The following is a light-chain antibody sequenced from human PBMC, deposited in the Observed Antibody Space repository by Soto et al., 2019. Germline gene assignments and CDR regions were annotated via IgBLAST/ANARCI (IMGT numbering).Light chain of an antibody. V-gene: IGKV1-5*03. CDR2: KAS. CDR1: QTISSW. J-gene: IGKJ1*01. Sequence: DIQMTQSPSTLPWSVGDRVTITCRASQTISSWLAWYQQKPGKAPKLLIYKASTLKSGVPSRFSGSGSGTEFTLTISSLQPDDFATYYCQHYNSYSEAFGQGTKVDIK. CDR3: QHYNSYSEA.